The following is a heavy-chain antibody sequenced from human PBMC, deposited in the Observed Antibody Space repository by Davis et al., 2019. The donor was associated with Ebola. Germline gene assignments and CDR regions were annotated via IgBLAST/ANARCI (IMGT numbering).Heavy chain of an antibody. CDR2: IRYDGSNK. CDR3: AKGDYGDYWYFDL. D-gene: IGHD4-17*01. Sequence: GESLKISCAASGFTFSSYGMHWVRQAPGKGLEWVAFIRYDGSNKYYADSVKGRFTISRDNSKNTLYLQMNSLRAEDTAVYYCAKGDYGDYWYFDLWGRGTLVTVSS. CDR1: GFTFSSYG. J-gene: IGHJ2*01. V-gene: IGHV3-30*02.